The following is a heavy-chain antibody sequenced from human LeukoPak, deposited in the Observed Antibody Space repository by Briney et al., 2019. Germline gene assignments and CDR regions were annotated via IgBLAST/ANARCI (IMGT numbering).Heavy chain of an antibody. Sequence: ASVKVSCKASGYTFTSYYMHWVRQAPGQGLEWMGIINPSGGSTSYAQKFQGRVTMTRDMSTSTVYMELSSLRSEDTAVYYCARDWTQTTVTTGWFDPWGQGTLVTVSS. CDR2: INPSGGST. D-gene: IGHD4-17*01. CDR3: ARDWTQTTVTTGWFDP. CDR1: GYTFTSYY. V-gene: IGHV1-46*01. J-gene: IGHJ5*02.